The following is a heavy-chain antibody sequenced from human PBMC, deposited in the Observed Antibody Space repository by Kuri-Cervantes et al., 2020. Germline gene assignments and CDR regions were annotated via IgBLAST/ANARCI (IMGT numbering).Heavy chain of an antibody. Sequence: GGSLRLSCAASGFTFDDYAMHWVRQAPGKGLEWVSGISWNSGSIGYADSVKGRFTISRDNAKNSLYLQMNSLRTEDTALYYCAKDNRGRGGGLFDYWGQGTLVTVSS. CDR3: AKDNRGRGGGLFDY. CDR2: ISWNSGSI. V-gene: IGHV3-9*01. CDR1: GFTFDDYA. J-gene: IGHJ4*02. D-gene: IGHD1-26*01.